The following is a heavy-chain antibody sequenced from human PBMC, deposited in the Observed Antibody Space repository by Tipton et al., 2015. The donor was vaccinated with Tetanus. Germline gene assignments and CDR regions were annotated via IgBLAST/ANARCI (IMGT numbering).Heavy chain of an antibody. J-gene: IGHJ4*02. CDR3: AKKTHGLSK. V-gene: IGHV4-59*12. CDR2: IYSSGST. D-gene: IGHD2-8*01. Sequence: TLSLTCSVSGGSINPYYWSWIRQPPGKGLEWIGNIYSSGSTYYNPSLKSRVTISVDTSRNQFSLRLKSVTPADTAVYYCAKKTHGLSKWGQGMLVTVSS. CDR1: GGSINPYY.